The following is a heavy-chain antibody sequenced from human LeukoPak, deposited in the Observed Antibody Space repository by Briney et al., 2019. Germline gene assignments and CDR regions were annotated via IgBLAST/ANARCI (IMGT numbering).Heavy chain of an antibody. V-gene: IGHV4-31*03. CDR2: ISYSGST. J-gene: IGHJ4*02. CDR3: ARIPFSGSYYDY. CDR1: SGSISSGGYY. Sequence: PSQTLSLTCTVSSGSISSGGYYWGWVRQHPGKGLESIGYISYSGSTYYSPSLKSRLTISVDTSKNQFSLKLSSVTAADTAIYYCARIPFSGSYYDYWGQGTLVTVSS. D-gene: IGHD3-10*01.